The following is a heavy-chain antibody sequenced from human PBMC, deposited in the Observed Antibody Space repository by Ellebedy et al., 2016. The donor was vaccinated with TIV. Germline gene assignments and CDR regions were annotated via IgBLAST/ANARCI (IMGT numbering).Heavy chain of an antibody. D-gene: IGHD1-26*01. V-gene: IGHV4-31*03. CDR2: IYYSGSI. J-gene: IGHJ4*02. Sequence: MPSETLSLTCTVSGGSISSGGYYWSWIRQHPGKGLEWIGYIYYSGSIYSNPSLKSRVTISVYTSKNQFSLKLSSVTAADTAVYYCARDYSGSYLGYFDYWGQGTLVTVSS. CDR3: ARDYSGSYLGYFDY. CDR1: GGSISSGGYY.